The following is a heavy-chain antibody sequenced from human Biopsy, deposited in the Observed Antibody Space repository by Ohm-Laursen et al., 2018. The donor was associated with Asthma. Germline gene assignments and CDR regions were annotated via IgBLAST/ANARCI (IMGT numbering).Heavy chain of an antibody. D-gene: IGHD3-10*01. CDR1: GYTFNSAG. CDR2: ISVYNGNT. V-gene: IGHV1-18*01. CDR3: ARAVDYSHYYGIDV. J-gene: IGHJ6*02. Sequence: GSSVNASCKLSGYTFNSAGITWVRQAPGQGLEWMGWISVYNGNTKVAQKLQDRVTMITDTSTSTAYMELRSLRSDDTAVYFCARAVDYSHYYGIDVWGQGTTVTVS.